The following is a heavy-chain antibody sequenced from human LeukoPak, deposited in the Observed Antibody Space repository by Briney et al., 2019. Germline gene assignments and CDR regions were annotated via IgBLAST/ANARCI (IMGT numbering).Heavy chain of an antibody. Sequence: SETLSPTCAVSGGSISSGGYCWSWVRQPPGRGLEWIGYIYHSGSTYYNPSLKSRVTISVDRSKNQFSLKLSSVTAADTAVYYCARYYYGSGSYYKGFDYWGQGTLVTVSS. V-gene: IGHV4-30-2*01. CDR3: ARYYYGSGSYYKGFDY. CDR1: GGSISSGGYC. CDR2: IYHSGST. D-gene: IGHD3-10*01. J-gene: IGHJ4*02.